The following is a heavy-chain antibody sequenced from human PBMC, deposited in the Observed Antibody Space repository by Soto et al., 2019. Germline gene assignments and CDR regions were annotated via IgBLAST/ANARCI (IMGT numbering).Heavy chain of an antibody. V-gene: IGHV4-4*02. D-gene: IGHD1-7*01. CDR2: IHHSGST. CDR3: ARRKLELMYVGWFDP. CDR1: GDSISSRNW. Sequence: QVQLQESGPGLVKPSETLSLTCAVSGDSISSRNWWSWVRQTPGKGLEYIGEIHHSGSTNYNPSLKNRVTMSVDKSKNQFSLNLTSVTAADTAIYYCARRKLELMYVGWFDPWGQGTLVTVSS. J-gene: IGHJ5*02.